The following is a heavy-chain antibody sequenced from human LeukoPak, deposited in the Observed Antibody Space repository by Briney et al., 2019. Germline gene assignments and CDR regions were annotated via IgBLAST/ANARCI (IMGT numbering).Heavy chain of an antibody. CDR3: ARAPHELIAAPYYYYGMDV. CDR2: INHSGST. D-gene: IGHD6-13*01. J-gene: IGHJ6*02. Sequence: SETLSLTRAVYGGSFSGYYWSWIRKPPGKGLEWIGEINHSGSTNYNPSLKSRVTISVDTSKNQFSLKLSSVTAADTAVYYCARAPHELIAAPYYYYGMDVWGQGTTVTVSS. V-gene: IGHV4-34*01. CDR1: GGSFSGYY.